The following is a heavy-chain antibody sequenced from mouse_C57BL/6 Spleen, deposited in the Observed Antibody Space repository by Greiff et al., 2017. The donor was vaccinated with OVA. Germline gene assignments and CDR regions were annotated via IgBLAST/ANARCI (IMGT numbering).Heavy chain of an antibody. V-gene: IGHV1-82*01. CDR3: ARDDGYSYYYAMDY. CDR2: IYPGDGDT. CDR1: GYAFSSSW. Sequence: QVQLKESGPELVKPGASVKISCKASGYAFSSSWMNWVKQRPGKGLEWIGRIYPGDGDTNYNGKFKGKATLTADKSSSTAYMQLSSLTSEDSAVYFCARDDGYSYYYAMDYWGQGTSVTVSS. D-gene: IGHD2-3*01. J-gene: IGHJ4*01.